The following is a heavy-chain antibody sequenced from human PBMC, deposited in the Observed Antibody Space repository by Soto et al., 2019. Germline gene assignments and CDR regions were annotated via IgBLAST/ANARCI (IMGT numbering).Heavy chain of an antibody. CDR1: GGSISSYY. CDR2: IYYSGST. D-gene: IGHD3-10*01. J-gene: IGHJ4*02. V-gene: IGHV4-59*08. Sequence: SETLSLTCTVSGGSISSYYWSWIRQPPGKGLEWTGYIYYSGSTNYNPSLKSRVTISVDTSKNQFSLKLSSVTAADTAVYYCATGGSGSHLDYWGQGTLVTVSS. CDR3: ATGGSGSHLDY.